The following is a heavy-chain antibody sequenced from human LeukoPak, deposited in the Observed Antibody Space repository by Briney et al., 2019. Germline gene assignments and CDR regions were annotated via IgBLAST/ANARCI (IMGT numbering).Heavy chain of an antibody. J-gene: IGHJ5*02. CDR2: IGSSGSTI. D-gene: IGHD3-22*01. Sequence: GGSLRLSCAASGFTFSSYEMNWVRQAPGKGLEWVSYIGSSGSTIYYADSVQGRFTISRDNAKNSLYLQMNNLRAEDTAVYYCARNRAIYYYDSSGFDLWGQGTLVTVSS. CDR3: ARNRAIYYYDSSGFDL. V-gene: IGHV3-48*03. CDR1: GFTFSSYE.